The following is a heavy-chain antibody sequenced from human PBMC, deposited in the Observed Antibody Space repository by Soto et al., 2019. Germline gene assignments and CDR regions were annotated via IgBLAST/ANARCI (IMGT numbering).Heavy chain of an antibody. CDR1: GGSISSYY. J-gene: IGHJ5*02. CDR2: IYYSGRT. D-gene: IGHD2-2*01. V-gene: IGHV4-59*01. CDR3: ARMQYEWFDP. Sequence: PSQTLSRTCTVSGGSISSYYWSWIRQPPGKGLEWIGYIYYSGRTNYNPSLKSRVTISVDTSKNQFSLKLSSVTAADTAVYYCARMQYEWFDPWGQGTLVTVSS.